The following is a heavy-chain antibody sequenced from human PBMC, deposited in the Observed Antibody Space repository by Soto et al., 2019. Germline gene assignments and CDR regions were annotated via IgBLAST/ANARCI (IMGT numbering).Heavy chain of an antibody. D-gene: IGHD3-3*01. V-gene: IGHV1-2*04. CDR2: INPNSGGT. J-gene: IGHJ5*02. CDR1: GYTFTGYY. Sequence: ASVKVSCKASGYTFTGYYMHWVRQAPGQGLEWMGWINPNSGGTNYAQKFQGWVTMTRVTSISTAYMELSRLRSDVTAVYYCARSGSSDDFWSGYYYWFDPWGQGTLVTVSS. CDR3: ARSGSSDDFWSGYYYWFDP.